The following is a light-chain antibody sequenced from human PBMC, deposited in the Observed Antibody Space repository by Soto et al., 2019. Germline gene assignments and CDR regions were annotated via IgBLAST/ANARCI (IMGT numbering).Light chain of an antibody. CDR3: QKYSSVPV. V-gene: IGKV1-27*01. Sequence: DLQMTQSPTSLSASVGDRVTITCRASQDIRNFVAWYQQKPGKAPKLLIYAASTLQSGVPSRFSGSGSGTDFTLTINSLQPEDVATYSCQKYSSVPVFGPGTKVEI. CDR2: AAS. J-gene: IGKJ3*01. CDR1: QDIRNF.